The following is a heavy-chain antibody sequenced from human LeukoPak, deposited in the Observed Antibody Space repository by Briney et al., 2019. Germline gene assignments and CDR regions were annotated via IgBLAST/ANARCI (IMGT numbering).Heavy chain of an antibody. Sequence: PGGSLRLSCAASGFTVSSNYMSWVRQAPGKGLEWVSVIYSGGSTYYADSVKGRFTISRDNSKNTLYLQMDSLRAEDTAVYYCAKGNGLSYDILTGYYLSGDAFDIWGQGTMVTVSS. D-gene: IGHD3-9*01. V-gene: IGHV3-66*01. J-gene: IGHJ3*02. CDR2: IYSGGST. CDR1: GFTVSSNY. CDR3: AKGNGLSYDILTGYYLSGDAFDI.